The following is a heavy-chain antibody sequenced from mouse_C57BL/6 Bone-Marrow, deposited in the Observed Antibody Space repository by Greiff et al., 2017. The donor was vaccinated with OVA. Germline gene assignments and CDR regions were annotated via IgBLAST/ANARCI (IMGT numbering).Heavy chain of an antibody. J-gene: IGHJ4*01. CDR1: GYTFTDYE. CDR3: TRAYSNYYAGDY. V-gene: IGHV1-15*01. D-gene: IGHD2-5*01. CDR2: IDPETGGT. Sequence: QVQLQQSGAELVRPGASVTLSCKASGYTFTDYEMHWVKQTPVHGLEWIGAIDPETGGTVYNQKFKGKAILTADKSSRTAYMELRSLTSEDSAVYYCTRAYSNYYAGDYWGKEPPVTASS.